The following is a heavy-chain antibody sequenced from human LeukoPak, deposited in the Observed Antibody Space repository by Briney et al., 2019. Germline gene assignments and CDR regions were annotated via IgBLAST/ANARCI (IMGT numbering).Heavy chain of an antibody. CDR3: ARGYCSGGSCPTGFDY. CDR1: GGTFSSYA. V-gene: IGHV1-69*13. D-gene: IGHD2-15*01. CDR2: IFPIFGTA. J-gene: IGHJ4*02. Sequence: ASVNVSCKASGGTFSSYAISWVRQAPGRGLEWMGGIFPIFGTANYAQKFQGRVTITADESTSTAYMELSSLRSEETAGYYCARGYCSGGSCPTGFDYWGQGTLVTVSS.